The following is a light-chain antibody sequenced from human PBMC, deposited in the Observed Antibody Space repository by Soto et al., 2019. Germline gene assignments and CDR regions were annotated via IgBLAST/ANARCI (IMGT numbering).Light chain of an antibody. CDR2: DVS. CDR3: TSCTSSSTYV. CDR1: SSDVGGYNY. Sequence: QSALTQPASVSGSPGQSITISCTGTSSDVGGYNYVSWYQHHPGKAPKLMIFDVSNRPSGVSNRFSGSKSGNTASLTISGLQVEDEADYYCTSCTSSSTYVFGTGTKVTVL. J-gene: IGLJ1*01. V-gene: IGLV2-14*03.